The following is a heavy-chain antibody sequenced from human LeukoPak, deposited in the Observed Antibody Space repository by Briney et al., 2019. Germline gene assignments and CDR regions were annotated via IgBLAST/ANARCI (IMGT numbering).Heavy chain of an antibody. CDR3: ARLGRSSSSVGKYYFDY. Sequence: SETLSLTCAVYGGSFSGYYWSWIRQPPGKGLEWIGEINHSGSTNYNPSLKSRVTISVDTSKNQFSLKLSSVTAADTAVYYCARLGRSSSSVGKYYFDYWGQGTLVTVSS. CDR1: GGSFSGYY. V-gene: IGHV4-34*01. J-gene: IGHJ4*02. D-gene: IGHD6-6*01. CDR2: INHSGST.